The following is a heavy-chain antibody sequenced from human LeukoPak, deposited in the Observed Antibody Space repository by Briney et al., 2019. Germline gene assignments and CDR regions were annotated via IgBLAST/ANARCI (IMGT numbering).Heavy chain of an antibody. D-gene: IGHD7-27*01. CDR2: IRGSGSGM. Sequence: PGGALRLSCGASGFAFRDYSMNWGRQAPGKGPEGVSNIRGSGSGMGSGNYYAGSVKGRFTISRDNAKNSLYLQMNSLRAEDTAFYYCARDDNWGFDYWGQGALVTVSS. CDR1: GFAFRDYS. CDR3: ARDDNWGFDY. J-gene: IGHJ4*02. V-gene: IGHV3-21*05.